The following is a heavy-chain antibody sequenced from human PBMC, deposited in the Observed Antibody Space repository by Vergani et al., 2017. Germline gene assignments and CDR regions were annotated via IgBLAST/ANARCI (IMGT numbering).Heavy chain of an antibody. D-gene: IGHD2-2*01. V-gene: IGHV1-69*13. CDR1: GGTFSSYA. Sequence: QVQLVQSGAEVKKPGSSVKVSCKASGGTFSSYAISWVRQAPGQGLEWMGRIIPIFGTANYAQKFQGRVTITADESTGTAYMELSSLRSEDTAVYYCAGERVVVPDARNWDLFDPWGQGTLVTVSS. CDR2: IIPIFGTA. J-gene: IGHJ5*02. CDR3: AGERVVVPDARNWDLFDP.